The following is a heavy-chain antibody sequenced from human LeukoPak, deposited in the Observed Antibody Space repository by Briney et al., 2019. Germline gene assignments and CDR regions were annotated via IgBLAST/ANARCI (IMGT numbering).Heavy chain of an antibody. J-gene: IGHJ3*02. D-gene: IGHD1-26*01. CDR3: AKGNKWELPNVLHAFDI. V-gene: IGHV3-23*01. Sequence: GGSLRLSCAASGFTFSSYAMSWVRQAPGKGLEWVSAISGSGGSTFYADSVKGRFTISRDNSKNTLYLQMNSLRAEDTAVYYCAKGNKWELPNVLHAFDIWGQGTMVTVSS. CDR1: GFTFSSYA. CDR2: ISGSGGST.